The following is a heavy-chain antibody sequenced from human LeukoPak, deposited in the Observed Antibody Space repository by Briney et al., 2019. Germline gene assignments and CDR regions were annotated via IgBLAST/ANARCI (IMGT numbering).Heavy chain of an antibody. V-gene: IGHV4-34*01. Sequence: SETLSLTCAVYGGSFSGYYWSWIRQPPGKGLEWIGETNHSGSTNYNPSLKSRVTISVDTSKNQFSLKLSSVTAADTAVYYCARYSSSSRYGMDVWGQGTTVTVSS. CDR3: ARYSSSSRYGMDV. J-gene: IGHJ6*02. CDR1: GGSFSGYY. CDR2: TNHSGST. D-gene: IGHD6-6*01.